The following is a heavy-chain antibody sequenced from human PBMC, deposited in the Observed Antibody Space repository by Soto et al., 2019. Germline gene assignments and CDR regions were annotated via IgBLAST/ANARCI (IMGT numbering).Heavy chain of an antibody. CDR2: IWYDGSNK. D-gene: IGHD3-3*01. CDR3: ARDRARFLEWLSPIRYYYGMDV. Sequence: PGGSLRLSCAASGFTFSSYGMHWVRQAPGKGLEWVAVIWYDGSNKYYADSVKGRFTISRDNSKNTLYLQMNSLRAEDTAVYYCARDRARFLEWLSPIRYYYGMDVWGQGTTVTVSS. V-gene: IGHV3-33*01. J-gene: IGHJ6*02. CDR1: GFTFSSYG.